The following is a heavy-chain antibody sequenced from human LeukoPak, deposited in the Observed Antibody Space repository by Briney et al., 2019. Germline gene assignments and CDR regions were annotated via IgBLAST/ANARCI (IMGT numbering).Heavy chain of an antibody. Sequence: ASVKVSCKASGYTFTSYYMHWVRQAPGQGLEWMGIINPSGGSTSYAQKFQGRVTMTRDTSTSTVYMELSSLRSEDTAVYYCAREKRYHYYDSSGPLNYWGQGTLVTVSS. CDR1: GYTFTSYY. J-gene: IGHJ4*02. D-gene: IGHD3-22*01. CDR2: INPSGGST. CDR3: AREKRYHYYDSSGPLNY. V-gene: IGHV1-46*01.